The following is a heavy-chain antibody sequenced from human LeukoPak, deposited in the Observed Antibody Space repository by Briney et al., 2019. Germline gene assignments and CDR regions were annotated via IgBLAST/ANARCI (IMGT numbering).Heavy chain of an antibody. D-gene: IGHD4-11*01. Sequence: KTSETLSLTCSVSGYSIRSGYHWAWIRQPPGKGLEWIGSINYSEKPYYNPSLKSRVTISVDTSKNQFSLKMTSVTAADTALYFCARSEINDYMNYWGQGMPVTVSS. J-gene: IGHJ4*02. CDR1: GYSIRSGYH. CDR3: ARSEINDYMNY. CDR2: INYSEKP. V-gene: IGHV4-38-2*02.